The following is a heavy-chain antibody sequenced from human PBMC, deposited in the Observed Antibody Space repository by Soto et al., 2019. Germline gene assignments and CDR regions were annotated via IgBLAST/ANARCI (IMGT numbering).Heavy chain of an antibody. CDR2: IDRDETFT. V-gene: IGHV3-74*01. J-gene: IGHJ4*02. Sequence: EVQLVESGGGLVQPGGSLRLSCAGSGFTLSSYWMHWVRQAPGKGLEWVSRIDRDETFTTYADSVKGRFTISRDKAKNTLYLPMPSLRVEDTAAYYCARDLPTGTPPPYFDYWGQGTLVTVSS. CDR1: GFTLSSYW. D-gene: IGHD1-1*01. CDR3: ARDLPTGTPPPYFDY.